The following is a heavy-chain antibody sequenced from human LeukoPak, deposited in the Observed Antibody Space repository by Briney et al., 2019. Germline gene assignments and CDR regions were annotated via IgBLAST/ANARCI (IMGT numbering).Heavy chain of an antibody. CDR2: ISIYKGNT. Sequence: ASVKVSCKASGYTFSSYGISWVRQAPGQGLEWMGWISIYKGNTSYAQKLQGRVTMTTDTSTSTACMEVRSLRSDDTAVYYCARGSRGLAVAGLDYWGQGTLVTVSS. V-gene: IGHV1-18*01. CDR1: GYTFSSYG. J-gene: IGHJ4*02. D-gene: IGHD6-19*01. CDR3: ARGSRGLAVAGLDY.